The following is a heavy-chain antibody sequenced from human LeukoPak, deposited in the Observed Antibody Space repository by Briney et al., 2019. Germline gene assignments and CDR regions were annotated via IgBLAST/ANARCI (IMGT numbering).Heavy chain of an antibody. J-gene: IGHJ4*02. CDR2: ISSSGSTI. CDR3: AKAKNSNEYYYGSGNDY. CDR1: GFTFSSYE. D-gene: IGHD3-10*01. Sequence: PGGSLRLSCAASGFTFSSYEMNWVRQAPGKGLEWVSYISSSGSTIYYADSVKGRFTISRDNAKNSLYLQMNSLRAEDTAVYYCAKAKNSNEYYYGSGNDYWGQGTLVTVSS. V-gene: IGHV3-48*03.